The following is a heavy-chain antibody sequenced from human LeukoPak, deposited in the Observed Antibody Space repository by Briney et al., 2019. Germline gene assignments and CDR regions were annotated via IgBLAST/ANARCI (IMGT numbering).Heavy chain of an antibody. D-gene: IGHD1-26*01. J-gene: IGHJ4*02. Sequence: GGSLRLSCAASEFTFSSYWMSWVRQAPGKGLEWVANIEQDGGEKYYLDSVKGRFTVSRDNAKNSLYLQMNSLRAEDTAVYYCARDPNLYSGTYDTYWGQGTLVTVSS. CDR3: ARDPNLYSGTYDTY. V-gene: IGHV3-7*03. CDR1: EFTFSSYW. CDR2: IEQDGGEK.